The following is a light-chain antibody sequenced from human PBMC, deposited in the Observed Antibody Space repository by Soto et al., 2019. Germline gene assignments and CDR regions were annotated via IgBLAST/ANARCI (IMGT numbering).Light chain of an antibody. J-gene: IGKJ4*01. Sequence: EIVLTQSPGTLSLSPGEGAALSCRASQSIDGRYLAWYQQKPGQAPRLLMFAASSRATGTPARFSGSGSGTDFTLTISRLEPEDFAVYYCQQYDDSMLTFGGGTKVEI. CDR1: QSIDGRY. V-gene: IGKV3-20*01. CDR3: QQYDDSMLT. CDR2: AAS.